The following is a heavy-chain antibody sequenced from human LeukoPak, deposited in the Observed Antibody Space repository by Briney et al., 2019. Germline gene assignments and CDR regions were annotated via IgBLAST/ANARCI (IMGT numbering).Heavy chain of an antibody. J-gene: IGHJ4*02. CDR3: ARGGGGKWPEKIDY. CDR2: INPNSGGT. D-gene: IGHD1-14*01. Sequence: ASVKVSCKASGYTFTGYYMHWVRQAPGQGLEWMGWINPNSGGTNYAQKFQGRVTMTRDTSISTAYMELSSVTAADTAVYYCARGGGGKWPEKIDYWGQGTLVTVSS. V-gene: IGHV1-2*02. CDR1: GYTFTGYY.